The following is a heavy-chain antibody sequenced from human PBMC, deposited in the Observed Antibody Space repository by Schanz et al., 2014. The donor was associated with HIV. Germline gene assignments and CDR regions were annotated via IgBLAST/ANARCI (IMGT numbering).Heavy chain of an antibody. CDR1: GFTFNNYA. CDR3: VSRDNTKNFLYLQMDSLRAEDTALYYCARDPYCRTTSCYATAFDL. Sequence: VQLVESGGGLGKPGGSLRLSCAASGFTFNNYAMTWGRQGPGKGLEWVSFIYNRANSIFFSDPVGGRFTRSRGKPKLIKKTKKSISTAASLTGRFTVSRDNTKNFLYLQMDSLRAEDTALYYCARDPYCRTTSCYATAFDLWGQGTLVTVSS. D-gene: IGHD3-3*02. V-gene: IGHV3-23*03. CDR2: IYNRANSI. J-gene: IGHJ3*01.